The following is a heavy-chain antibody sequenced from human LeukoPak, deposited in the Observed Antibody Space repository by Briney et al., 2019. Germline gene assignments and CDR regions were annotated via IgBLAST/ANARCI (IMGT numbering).Heavy chain of an antibody. V-gene: IGHV3-48*01. J-gene: IGHJ3*02. CDR2: ISSSSSTI. CDR1: GFTFSSYS. Sequence: TGGSLRLSCAASGFTFSSYSMNWVRQAPGKGLEWVSYISSSSSTIYYADSVKGRFTISRDNAKNSLYLQMNSLRAEDTAVYYCARDDSSGSDAFDIWGQGTMVTVSS. D-gene: IGHD3-22*01. CDR3: ARDDSSGSDAFDI.